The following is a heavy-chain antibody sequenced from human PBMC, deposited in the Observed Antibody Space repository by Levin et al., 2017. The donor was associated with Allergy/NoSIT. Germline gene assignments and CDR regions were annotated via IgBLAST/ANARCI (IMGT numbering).Heavy chain of an antibody. CDR1: GYTFASYG. Sequence: ASVKVSCKASGYTFASYGITWVRQAPGQGLEWMGWISPYNGDTGYAQKIQGRVTMTTDRSTTTAYMELRSLRSDDTAVYYCVRGTGDSVTHLDYWGQGTLVTVSS. V-gene: IGHV1-18*01. CDR2: ISPYNGDT. J-gene: IGHJ4*02. CDR3: VRGTGDSVTHLDY. D-gene: IGHD2-21*02.